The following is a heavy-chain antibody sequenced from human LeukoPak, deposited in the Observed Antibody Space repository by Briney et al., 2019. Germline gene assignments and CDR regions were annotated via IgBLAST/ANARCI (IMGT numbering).Heavy chain of an antibody. D-gene: IGHD2-15*01. CDR3: AREVGYCSGGSCYRGFDY. V-gene: IGHV4-59*01. CDR1: GGSISSYY. J-gene: IGHJ4*02. Sequence: EPSETLSLTCTVSGGSISSYYWSWIRQPPGKGLEWIGYIYYSGSTNYNPSLKSRVTISVDTSKNQFSLKLSSVTAADTAVYYCAREVGYCSGGSCYRGFDYWGQGTLVTVSS. CDR2: IYYSGST.